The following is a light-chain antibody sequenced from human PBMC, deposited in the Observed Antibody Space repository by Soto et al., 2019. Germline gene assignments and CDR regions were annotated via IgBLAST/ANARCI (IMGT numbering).Light chain of an antibody. CDR2: RDS. J-gene: IGLJ3*02. Sequence: SYELTQPLSVSVALGQTARITGGGNNIGSKNVHWYHQKPGQAPVLVIYRDSNRPSGIPERFSGSNSGNTATLTISRAQAGDEADYYCQVWDSSTARVFGGGTKLTVL. V-gene: IGLV3-9*01. CDR1: NIGSKN. CDR3: QVWDSSTARV.